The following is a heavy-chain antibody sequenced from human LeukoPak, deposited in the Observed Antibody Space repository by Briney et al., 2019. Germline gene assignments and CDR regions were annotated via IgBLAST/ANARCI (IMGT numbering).Heavy chain of an antibody. CDR2: INHSGSN. CDR1: GGSFSGYY. J-gene: IGHJ6*02. V-gene: IGHV4-34*01. CDR3: AREIRYYYDSSGYESYYYYGMDV. D-gene: IGHD3-22*01. Sequence: SETLSLTCAVYGGSFSGYYWSWIRQPPGKGLEWVGEINHSGSNNYNPSLKSRVTISVDTSKNQCSLKLSSVTAADTAVYYCAREIRYYYDSSGYESYYYYGMDVWGQGTTVTVSS.